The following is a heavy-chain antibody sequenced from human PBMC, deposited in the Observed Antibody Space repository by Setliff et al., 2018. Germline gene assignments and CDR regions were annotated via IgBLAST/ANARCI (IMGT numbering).Heavy chain of an antibody. J-gene: IGHJ6*02. CDR2: IYYSGST. CDR3: ARVRSYGSGNYYYYYYDMDV. V-gene: IGHV4-39*07. Sequence: SETLSLTCTVSGGPISSSSYYWGWIRQPPGKGLEWIGSIYYSGSTYYNPSLKSRVTISVDTSKNQFSLKLSSVTAADTALYYCARVRSYGSGNYYYYYYDMDVWGQGTTVTVSS. CDR1: GGPISSSSYY. D-gene: IGHD3-10*01.